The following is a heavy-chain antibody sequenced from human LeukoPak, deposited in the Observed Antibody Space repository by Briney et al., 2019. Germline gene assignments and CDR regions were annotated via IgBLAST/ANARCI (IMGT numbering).Heavy chain of an antibody. Sequence: SETLSLTCTVSGGSISNYFWNWIRQPPGKGLEWIGYFFQSGSAKYNPSLKSRITISLDTSKNQFSLKLSSMTAADTAVYYCARAKLWETFDYWGQGTLVTVSS. CDR1: GGSISNYF. J-gene: IGHJ4*02. CDR2: FFQSGSA. D-gene: IGHD3-10*01. CDR3: ARAKLWETFDY. V-gene: IGHV4-59*01.